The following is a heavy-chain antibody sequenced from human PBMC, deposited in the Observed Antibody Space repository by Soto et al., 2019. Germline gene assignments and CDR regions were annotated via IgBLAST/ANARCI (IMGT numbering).Heavy chain of an antibody. CDR1: GYTFTSYG. J-gene: IGHJ4*02. Sequence: QVQLVQSGAEVKKPGASVKVSCKASGYTFTSYGISWVRQAPGQGLEWMGWISAYNGNTNYAQKLQGRVTMTTDTSTSTAYMELRSLRSDDTAVYYCARDLPGYSSGWDDTYYFDYWGQGTLVTVSS. CDR3: ARDLPGYSSGWDDTYYFDY. CDR2: ISAYNGNT. V-gene: IGHV1-18*01. D-gene: IGHD6-19*01.